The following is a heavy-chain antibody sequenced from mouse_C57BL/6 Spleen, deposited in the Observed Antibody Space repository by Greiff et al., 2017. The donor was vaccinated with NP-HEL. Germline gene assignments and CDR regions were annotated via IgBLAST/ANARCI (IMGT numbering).Heavy chain of an antibody. CDR1: GYAFTNYL. CDR2: INPGSGGT. V-gene: IGHV1-54*01. Sequence: QVQLQQSGAELVRPGTSVKVSCKASGYAFTNYLIEWVKQRPGPGLEWIGVINPGSGGTNYNEKLKGKATLTADKSASTAYMPLSSLTSKDSAVYFCARSNLGYFDVWGTGTTGTVSS. J-gene: IGHJ1*03. CDR3: ARSNLGYFDV.